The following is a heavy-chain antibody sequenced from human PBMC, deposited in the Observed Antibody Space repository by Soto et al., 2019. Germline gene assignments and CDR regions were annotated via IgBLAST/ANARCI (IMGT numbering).Heavy chain of an antibody. V-gene: IGHV4-59*01. J-gene: IGHJ5*02. CDR2: IYYSGST. CDR1: GGSISSYY. Sequence: SETLSLTCTVSGGSISSYYWSWIRQPPGKGLEWIGYIYYSGSTNYNPSLKSRVTISVDTSKNQFSLKLSSVTAADTAVYYCARDPPYCGGDCYSGWFDPWGQGTLVTVSS. CDR3: ARDPPYCGGDCYSGWFDP. D-gene: IGHD2-21*02.